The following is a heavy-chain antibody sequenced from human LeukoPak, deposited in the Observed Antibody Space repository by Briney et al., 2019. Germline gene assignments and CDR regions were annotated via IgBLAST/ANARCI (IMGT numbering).Heavy chain of an antibody. CDR1: EFTFSKNA. V-gene: IGHV3-23*01. J-gene: IGHJ4*02. D-gene: IGHD3-16*02. Sequence: GGSLRLSCAASEFTFSKNAMSWVRQAPGKGLEWVSSITSSGSATCYADSLKGRFTISRDNSKNTLYLQMNGLRAEDTAVYYCARGVDVWGNYRQYYFDYWGQETLVTVSS. CDR2: ITSSGSAT. CDR3: ARGVDVWGNYRQYYFDY.